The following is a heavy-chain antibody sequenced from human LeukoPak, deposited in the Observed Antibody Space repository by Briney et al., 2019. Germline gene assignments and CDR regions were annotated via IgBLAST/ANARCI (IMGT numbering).Heavy chain of an antibody. CDR1: GGSISSSSYY. Sequence: NPSETLSLTCTVSGGSISSSSYYWGWIRQPPGKGLEWIGSIYYSGSTYYNPSLKSRVTISVDTSKNQFSLKLSSVTAADTAVYYCARQVGCSGGSCYSPPPWTYFDYWGQGTLVTVSS. V-gene: IGHV4-39*01. CDR3: ARQVGCSGGSCYSPPPWTYFDY. CDR2: IYYSGST. D-gene: IGHD2-15*01. J-gene: IGHJ4*02.